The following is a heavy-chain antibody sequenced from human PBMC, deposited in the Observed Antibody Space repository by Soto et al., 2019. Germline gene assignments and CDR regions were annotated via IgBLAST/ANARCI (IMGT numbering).Heavy chain of an antibody. CDR2: IYHDGST. J-gene: IGHJ6*02. D-gene: IGHD7-27*01. CDR1: GGSIITTWW. CDR3: ARGLGTSYGLDG. V-gene: IGHV4-4*03. Sequence: QVQLQESGPGLVRPPGTLSLTCTVSGGSIITTWWWTWVRQPPGKELEWIGEIYHDGSTYYNPSLESPVSISVDTSMNQFSLKVNSVTAADTAIYYGARGLGTSYGLDGWGQGASVIVS.